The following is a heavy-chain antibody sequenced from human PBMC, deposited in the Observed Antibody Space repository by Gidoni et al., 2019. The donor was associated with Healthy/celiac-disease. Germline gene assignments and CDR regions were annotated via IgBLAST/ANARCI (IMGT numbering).Heavy chain of an antibody. Sequence: QVQLVQSGAEVKKPGASVKVSCKASGYTFTSCGISWVRQAPGQGLEWMGWISAYNGNTNYAQKLQGRVTMTTDTSTSTAYMELRSLRSDDTAVYYCASDFLLWFGELPNWFDPWGQGTLVTVSS. D-gene: IGHD3-10*01. CDR3: ASDFLLWFGELPNWFDP. V-gene: IGHV1-18*01. CDR1: GYTFTSCG. CDR2: ISAYNGNT. J-gene: IGHJ5*02.